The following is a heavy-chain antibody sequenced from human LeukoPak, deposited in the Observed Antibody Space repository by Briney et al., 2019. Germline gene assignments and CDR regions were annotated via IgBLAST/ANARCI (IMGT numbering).Heavy chain of an antibody. V-gene: IGHV3-48*03. CDR2: ISSSGSTI. CDR3: ARDGVGRVPEMSAPDY. CDR1: GFTFSSYE. Sequence: GGSLRLSCAASGFTFSSYEMNWVRQAPGKGLEWVSYISSSGSTIYYADSVKGRFTISRDNAKNSLFLQMNSLRAEDTAVYYCARDGVGRVPEMSAPDYWGQGTLVTVSS. J-gene: IGHJ4*02. D-gene: IGHD3-16*01.